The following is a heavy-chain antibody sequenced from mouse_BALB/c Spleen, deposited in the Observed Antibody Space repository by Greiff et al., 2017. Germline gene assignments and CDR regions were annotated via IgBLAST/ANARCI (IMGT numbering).Heavy chain of an antibody. V-gene: IGHV5-17*02. CDR1: GFTFSSFG. CDR2: ISSGSSTI. CDR3: AREGGWLGYAMDY. Sequence: EVQRVESGGGLVQPGGSRKLSCAASGFTFSSFGMHWVRQAPEKGLEWVAYISSGSSTIYYADTVKGRFTISRDNPKNTLFLQMTSLRSEDTAMYYCAREGGWLGYAMDYWGQGTSVTVSS. D-gene: IGHD2-3*01. J-gene: IGHJ4*01.